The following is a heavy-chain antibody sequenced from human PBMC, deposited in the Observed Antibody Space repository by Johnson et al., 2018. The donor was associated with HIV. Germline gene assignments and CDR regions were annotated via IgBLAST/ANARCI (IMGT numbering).Heavy chain of an antibody. D-gene: IGHD3-22*01. Sequence: QVQLVESGGGVVQPGGSLRLSCAASGFTFSSYGMHWVRQAPGQGLEWVAFIRQDGSNRYYDDSVKGRFTISRDHSKNTLYLQMNRLRAEDTAVYCCARRGSTMIGGACAFDIWGQGKMVTFS. J-gene: IGHJ3*02. CDR2: IRQDGSNR. V-gene: IGHV3-30*02. CDR3: ARRGSTMIGGACAFDI. CDR1: GFTFSSYG.